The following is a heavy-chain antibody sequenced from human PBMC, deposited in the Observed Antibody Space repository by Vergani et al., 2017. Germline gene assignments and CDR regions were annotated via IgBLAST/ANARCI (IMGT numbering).Heavy chain of an antibody. J-gene: IGHJ6*02. Sequence: QLQLQESGSGLVKPSQTLSLTCTVSGGSISSYYWSWIRQPPGKGLEWIGYIYYSGSTNYNPSLKSRVTISVDTSKNQFSLKLSSVTAADTAVYYCARARDFWSGYYYYGMDVWGQGTTVTVSS. CDR3: ARARDFWSGYYYYGMDV. V-gene: IGHV4-59*01. D-gene: IGHD3-3*01. CDR2: IYYSGST. CDR1: GGSISSYY.